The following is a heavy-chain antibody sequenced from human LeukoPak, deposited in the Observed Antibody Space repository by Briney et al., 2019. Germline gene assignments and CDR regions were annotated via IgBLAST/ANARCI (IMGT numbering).Heavy chain of an antibody. J-gene: IGHJ4*02. Sequence: ASVKVSCKASGGTFSSYAISWVRQAPGQGLEWMGRIIPILGIANYAQKFQGRVTITADKSTSTAYMELSSLRSEDTAVYYCARTLTDAPLLWFGESYPGSSYFDYWGQGTLVTVSS. D-gene: IGHD3-10*01. CDR2: IIPILGIA. CDR3: ARTLTDAPLLWFGESYPGSSYFDY. CDR1: GGTFSSYA. V-gene: IGHV1-69*04.